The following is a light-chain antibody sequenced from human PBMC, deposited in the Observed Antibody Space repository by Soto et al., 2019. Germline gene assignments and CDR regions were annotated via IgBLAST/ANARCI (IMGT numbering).Light chain of an antibody. CDR3: QQRSIWPLT. V-gene: IGKV3-11*01. CDR2: DAS. Sequence: EIVLTQSPATLSLSPGERATLSCRASDNINSYLAWYQQKPGQAPRLLIYDASNRATGIPARFSGSGSRTDLTLTISSLEPEDFAIYYCQQRSIWPLTFGGGTKVEIK. CDR1: DNINSY. J-gene: IGKJ4*01.